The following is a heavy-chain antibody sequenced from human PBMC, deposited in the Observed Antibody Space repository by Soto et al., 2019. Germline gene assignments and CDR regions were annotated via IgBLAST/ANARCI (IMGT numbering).Heavy chain of an antibody. CDR3: ARGGYGKQLPVY. D-gene: IGHD6-6*01. CDR2: INHSGST. J-gene: IGHJ4*02. CDR1: GGSFSGYY. Sequence: SETLSLTCAVYGGSFSGYYWSWIRQPPGKGLEWIGEINHSGSTNYNPSLKSRVTISVDTSKNQFSLKLSSVTAADTAVYYCARGGYGKQLPVYWGQGTLVTVSS. V-gene: IGHV4-34*01.